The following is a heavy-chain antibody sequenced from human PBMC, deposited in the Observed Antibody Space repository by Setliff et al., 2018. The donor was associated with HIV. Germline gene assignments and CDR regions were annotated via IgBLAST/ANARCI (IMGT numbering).Heavy chain of an antibody. D-gene: IGHD3-10*01. V-gene: IGHV4-59*08. Sequence: NPSETLSLTCTVSGGSISSYYWSWIRQPPGKGLGWIGYIYYSGSTNYNPSLKSRVTISVDTSKNQFSLKLSSVTAADTAVYYCARHVYGDAFDIWGQGTMVTVSS. CDR1: GGSISSYY. CDR2: IYYSGST. J-gene: IGHJ3*02. CDR3: ARHVYGDAFDI.